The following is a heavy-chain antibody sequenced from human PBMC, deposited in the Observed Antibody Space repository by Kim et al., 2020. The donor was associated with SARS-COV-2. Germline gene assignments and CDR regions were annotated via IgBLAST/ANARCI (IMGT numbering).Heavy chain of an antibody. CDR3: ARENIAVTDY. CDR2: INTNTGNP. V-gene: IGHV7-4-1*02. Sequence: ASVKVSCKASGYTFTSYAIHWVRQAPGQGLEWMGWINTNTGNPTYAQGFTGRVVFSMDTSVSTAYLQISSLKAEDTAVYYCARENIAVTDYWGQGTLVTVSS. D-gene: IGHD6-19*01. CDR1: GYTFTSYA. J-gene: IGHJ4*02.